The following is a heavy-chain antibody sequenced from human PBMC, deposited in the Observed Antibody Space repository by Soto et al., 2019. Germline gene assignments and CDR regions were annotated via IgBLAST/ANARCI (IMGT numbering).Heavy chain of an antibody. CDR3: ARWADREELRFYGWFDP. CDR2: VNPNSGGT. J-gene: IGHJ5*02. CDR1: GYTFTGYY. D-gene: IGHD3-3*01. Sequence: ASVKVSCKASGYTFTGYYMHWVRQAPGQGLEWMGWVNPNSGGTNYAQKFQGWVTMTRDTSISTAYMELSRLRSDDTAVYYCARWADREELRFYGWFDPWGQGTLVTVSS. V-gene: IGHV1-2*04.